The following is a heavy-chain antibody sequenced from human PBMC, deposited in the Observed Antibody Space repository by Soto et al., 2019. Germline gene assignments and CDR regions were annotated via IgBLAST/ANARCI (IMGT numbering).Heavy chain of an antibody. J-gene: IGHJ5*02. D-gene: IGHD2-8*01. V-gene: IGHV3-30*18. CDR2: ILYDGSNK. CDR3: AKDPSARVSGWFDP. Sequence: GGSLRLSCAASKFTFSSYDMHWVRQAPGKGLEWVAVILYDGSNKYYADSVKGRFTISRDNSNNALYLQMNSLRAEDTAVYFCAKDPSARVSGWFDPWAQGTLVIVSS. CDR1: KFTFSSYD.